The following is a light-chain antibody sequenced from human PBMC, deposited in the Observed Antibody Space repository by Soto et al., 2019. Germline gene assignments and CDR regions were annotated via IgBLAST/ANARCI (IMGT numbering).Light chain of an antibody. CDR2: GAS. V-gene: IGKV3-20*01. CDR3: QQYGGSLP. Sequence: EMVLTHAAYALSCCPGERATHSPRASQSVSSSYLAWSLQKPGQAPRLLIYGASSRATGIPDRFSGSGSGTDFTLTISRLEPEDFALYYCQQYGGSLPFGGGTKVDIK. CDR1: QSVSSSY. J-gene: IGKJ4*01.